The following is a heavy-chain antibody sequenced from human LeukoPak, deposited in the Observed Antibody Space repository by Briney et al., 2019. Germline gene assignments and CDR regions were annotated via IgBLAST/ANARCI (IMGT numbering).Heavy chain of an antibody. CDR3: ARERNSGDYGNAFDV. J-gene: IGHJ3*01. D-gene: IGHD3-16*01. CDR1: GYTFTDYY. V-gene: IGHV1-2*02. Sequence: ASVKLSCTTSGYTFTDYYIHLLRQAPGQGLGWMGGINPKRGVTTFSQKFQGRVTMTRDTSITTAYMELSRLRSDDTSMYYCARERNSGDYGNAFDVWGQGTKVTVS. CDR2: INPKRGVT.